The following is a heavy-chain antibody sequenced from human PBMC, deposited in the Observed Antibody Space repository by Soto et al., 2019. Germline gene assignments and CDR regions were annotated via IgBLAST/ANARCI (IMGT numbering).Heavy chain of an antibody. CDR1: GYTFTSYA. D-gene: IGHD4-4*01. J-gene: IGHJ6*02. Sequence: GASVKVSCKASGYTFTSYAMHWVRQAPGQRLEWMGWINAGNGNTKYSQKFQGRVTITRDTSASTAYMELSSLRSEDTAVYYCARNEGSTTVTKAYYYYYGMDVWGQGTTVTAP. CDR2: INAGNGNT. V-gene: IGHV1-3*01. CDR3: ARNEGSTTVTKAYYYYYGMDV.